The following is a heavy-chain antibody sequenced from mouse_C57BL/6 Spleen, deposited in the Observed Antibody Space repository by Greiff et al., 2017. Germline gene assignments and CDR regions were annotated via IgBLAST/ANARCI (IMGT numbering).Heavy chain of an antibody. CDR2: IHPNSGST. Sequence: QVQLQQPGAELVKPGASVKLSCKASGYTFTSYWMHWVKQRPGQGLEWIGMIHPNSGSTNYNEKFKSKATLTVDKSSSTAYMQLSSLTSEDSAVYYWARERITTVVERAMDYWGQGTSVTVSS. J-gene: IGHJ4*01. CDR1: GYTFTSYW. CDR3: ARERITTVVERAMDY. D-gene: IGHD1-1*01. V-gene: IGHV1-64*01.